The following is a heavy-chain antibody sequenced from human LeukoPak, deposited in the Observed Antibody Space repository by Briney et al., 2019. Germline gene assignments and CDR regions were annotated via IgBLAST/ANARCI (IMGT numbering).Heavy chain of an antibody. D-gene: IGHD4-17*01. V-gene: IGHV4-59*08. CDR1: GGSISSYY. J-gene: IGHJ4*02. CDR3: ARHRGDYGDYSFFDY. Sequence: SSETLSLTCTVSGGSISSYYCSWIRQPPGKGLEWIGYAFHTGSTEYNPSLKSRVTILMDASKTQFSLKLNSVTAADTAVYYCARHRGDYGDYSFFDYWGQGILVTVSS. CDR2: AFHTGST.